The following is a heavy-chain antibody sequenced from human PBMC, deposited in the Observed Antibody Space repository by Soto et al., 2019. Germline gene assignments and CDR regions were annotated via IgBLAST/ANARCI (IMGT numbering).Heavy chain of an antibody. CDR3: TRDYYDSSGYYPKFDY. CDR1: GYTFTSYA. D-gene: IGHD3-22*01. CDR2: INAGNGNT. Sequence: ASVKVSCKASGYTFTSYAMHWVRQAPGQRLEWMGWINAGNGNTKYSQNFQGRVTITKDTSASTVYMELSSLRSEDTAVYFCTRDYYDSSGYYPKFDYWGQGTLVTVSS. V-gene: IGHV1-3*01. J-gene: IGHJ4*02.